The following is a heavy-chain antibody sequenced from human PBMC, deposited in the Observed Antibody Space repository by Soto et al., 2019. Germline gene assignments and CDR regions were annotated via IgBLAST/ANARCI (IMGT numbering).Heavy chain of an antibody. CDR1: GGSIRSSGFY. V-gene: IGHV4-39*01. Sequence: PSETLSLTCSVSGGSIRSSGFYWGWVRQPPGKGLEWIGSLSYTGSPSYNPSLKNRVTISGDMSKNQLSLKLDSVSAADTASYYCARLLGGITGTPGRRVGWFDPWGQGALVTVSS. CDR2: LSYTGSP. CDR3: ARLLGGITGTPGRRVGWFDP. J-gene: IGHJ5*02. D-gene: IGHD1-20*01.